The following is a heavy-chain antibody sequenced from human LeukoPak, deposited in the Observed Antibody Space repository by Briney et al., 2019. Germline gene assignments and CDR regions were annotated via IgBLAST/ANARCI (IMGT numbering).Heavy chain of an antibody. Sequence: SDTLTLTCTVSGGSISSNNYYWGWIRRPPGKGLEWIGSIYYSWTIYSNPSLKSRVTISVDTSKNQFSLKLSSVTAADTAVYFCARLSPWEFTYYYYYMDVWGKGTTVTVSS. CDR3: ARLSPWEFTYYYYYMDV. V-gene: IGHV4-39*01. D-gene: IGHD3-10*01. CDR2: IYYSWTI. J-gene: IGHJ6*03. CDR1: GGSISSNNYY.